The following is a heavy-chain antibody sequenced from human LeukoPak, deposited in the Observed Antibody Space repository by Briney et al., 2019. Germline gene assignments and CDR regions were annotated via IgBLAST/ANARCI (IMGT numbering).Heavy chain of an antibody. CDR2: INPNSGGT. V-gene: IGHV1-2*02. CDR3: ARGIIKWLRVPHPKPYYMDV. D-gene: IGHD5-12*01. Sequence: ASVKVSCKASGYTFTGYYMHWVRQAPGQGLEWMGWINPNSGGTNYAQKFQGRVTMTRNTSISTAYMELSSLRSEDTAVYYCARGIIKWLRVPHPKPYYMDVWGKGTTVTISS. CDR1: GYTFTGYY. J-gene: IGHJ6*03.